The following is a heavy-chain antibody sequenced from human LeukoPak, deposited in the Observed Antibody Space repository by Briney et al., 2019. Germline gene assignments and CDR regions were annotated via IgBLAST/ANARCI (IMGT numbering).Heavy chain of an antibody. D-gene: IGHD5-12*01. Sequence: GGSLRLSCAASGFTFSSCWMSWVRQAPGKGLEWVANIKQDGSEKYYVDSVKGRFTISRDNAKNSLYLQMNSLRAEDTAVYYCARAPSGGSGYEPLYYYGMDVWGQGTTVTVSS. V-gene: IGHV3-7*01. CDR2: IKQDGSEK. CDR1: GFTFSSCW. J-gene: IGHJ6*02. CDR3: ARAPSGGSGYEPLYYYGMDV.